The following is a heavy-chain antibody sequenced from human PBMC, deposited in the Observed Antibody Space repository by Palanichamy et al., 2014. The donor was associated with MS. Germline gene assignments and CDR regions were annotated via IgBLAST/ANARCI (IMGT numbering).Heavy chain of an antibody. D-gene: IGHD3-3*01. J-gene: IGHJ4*02. CDR1: DGSISSHY. CDR2: IFYTGSA. V-gene: IGHV4-59*11. Sequence: QVQLQESDPGLVKPSETLSLTCTVSDGSISSHYWSWIRQPPGKGLEWIGYIFYTGSANYNPSLKGRVSMSVDTSKNHFSLKLSSVTAADTAVYYCARLGAKGGYDFWPDYWGQGSLVSVSS. CDR3: ARLGAKGGYDFWPDY.